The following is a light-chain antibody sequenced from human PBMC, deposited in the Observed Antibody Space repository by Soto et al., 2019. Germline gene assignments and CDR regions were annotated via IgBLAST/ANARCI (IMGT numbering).Light chain of an antibody. Sequence: DIQMTQSPSTLSASVGDRVTITCRASQSINTWLAWYQQKPGKAPKLLIYKASSLESGVPSRFSGSGSGTEFTLTVSSLQPDDFATYYCQQYNTYVWTFGQGTKVDI. CDR3: QQYNTYVWT. CDR2: KAS. V-gene: IGKV1-5*03. CDR1: QSINTW. J-gene: IGKJ1*01.